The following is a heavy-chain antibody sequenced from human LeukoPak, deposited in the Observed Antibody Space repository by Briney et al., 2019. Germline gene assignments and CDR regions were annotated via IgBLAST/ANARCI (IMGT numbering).Heavy chain of an antibody. Sequence: PGGSLRLSCAASGFTFSSYWMSWVRQAPGKGLEWVANIKQDGSEKYYVDSVKGRFTISRDNAKNSLYLQMNSLRAEGTAVYYCAREAVTSSLDYWGQGTLVTVSS. J-gene: IGHJ4*02. CDR2: IKQDGSEK. CDR3: AREAVTSSLDY. V-gene: IGHV3-7*01. CDR1: GFTFSSYW.